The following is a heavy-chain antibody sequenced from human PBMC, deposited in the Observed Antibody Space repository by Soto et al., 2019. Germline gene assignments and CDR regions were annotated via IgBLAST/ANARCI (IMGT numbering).Heavy chain of an antibody. V-gene: IGHV2-70*04. D-gene: IGHD2-15*01. CDR3: ARMFHCSGGTCPCDY. Sequence: SGPTLVNPTQTLTLTCTVSGFSLSTSGRRVSGIRQPPGKALEWLARIDWDDDKFYNTSLKTRLTISKDSSKNQVVLTMTNMDPVDTATYYCARMFHCSGGTCPCDYWGQGALVTVS. J-gene: IGHJ4*02. CDR2: IDWDDDK. CDR1: GFSLSTSGRR.